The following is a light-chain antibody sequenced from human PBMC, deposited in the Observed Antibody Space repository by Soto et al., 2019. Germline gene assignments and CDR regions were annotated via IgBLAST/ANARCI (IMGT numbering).Light chain of an antibody. J-gene: IGKJ3*01. CDR3: QQLSSFPLS. CDR2: AAS. Sequence: DIQLTQSPSFPSAFVGDRVTITCRASQGITTSLAWYQQKPGKAPKLLISAASTLQSGVPSRFSGSGSGTEFTLTISSLQPEDFATYYCQQLSSFPLSIGPGTKVDIK. V-gene: IGKV1-9*01. CDR1: QGITTS.